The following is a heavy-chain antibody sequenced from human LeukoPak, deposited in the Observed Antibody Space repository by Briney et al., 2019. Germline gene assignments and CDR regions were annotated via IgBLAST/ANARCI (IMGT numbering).Heavy chain of an antibody. V-gene: IGHV4-4*07. CDR2: IYTSGST. D-gene: IGHD6-6*01. CDR3: ARGGYSSSSNYYYYLDV. CDR1: GGSISTYY. J-gene: IGHJ6*03. Sequence: KPSETLSLTCTVSGGSISTYYWSWIRQPAGKGLEWIGRIYTSGSTNYNPSLKSRVTISLNTSKNQFSRKLSSVTAADTAVYYCARGGYSSSSNYYYYLDVWGKGTTVTFSS.